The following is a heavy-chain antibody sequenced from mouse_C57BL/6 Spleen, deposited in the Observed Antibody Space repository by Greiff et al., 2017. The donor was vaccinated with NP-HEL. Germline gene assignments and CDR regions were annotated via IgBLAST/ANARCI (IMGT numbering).Heavy chain of an antibody. Sequence: QVQLQQSGAELVRPGTSVKMSCKASGYTFTNYWIGWAKQRPGHGLEWIGDIYPGGGYTNYNEKFKGKATLTADKSSSTAYMQVSSLTSEDSAIYYCARYGPHYYGSSQRYFDVWGTGTTVTVSS. CDR1: GYTFTNYW. V-gene: IGHV1-63*01. CDR2: IYPGGGYT. J-gene: IGHJ1*03. CDR3: ARYGPHYYGSSQRYFDV. D-gene: IGHD1-1*01.